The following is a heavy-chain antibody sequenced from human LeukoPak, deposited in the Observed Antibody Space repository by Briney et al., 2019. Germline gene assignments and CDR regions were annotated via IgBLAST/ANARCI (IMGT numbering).Heavy chain of an antibody. Sequence: SQTLSLTCTVSGGSISSGGYYWSWIRQHPGKGLEWIGYIYYSGSTYYNPSLKSRVTISVDTSKNQFSLKLSSVTAADTAVYYCARLGTPLRVVDYWGQGTLVTVSS. J-gene: IGHJ4*02. CDR1: GGSISSGGYY. CDR2: IYYSGST. CDR3: ARLGTPLRVVDY. V-gene: IGHV4-31*03. D-gene: IGHD1-1*01.